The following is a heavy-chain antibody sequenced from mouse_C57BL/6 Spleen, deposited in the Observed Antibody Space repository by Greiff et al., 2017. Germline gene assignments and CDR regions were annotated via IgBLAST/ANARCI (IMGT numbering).Heavy chain of an antibody. CDR2: IHPNSGST. CDR3: ARGGYGSTFDY. CDR1: GYTFNSYW. Sequence: QVQLQQPGAELVKPGASVKLSCKASGYTFNSYWMHWVKQRPGQGLEWIGMIHPNSGSTNYNEKFKSKATLTVDKSSSTAYMQLSSLTSEDSAVYYCARGGYGSTFDYWGQGTTLTVSS. J-gene: IGHJ2*01. V-gene: IGHV1-64*01. D-gene: IGHD1-1*01.